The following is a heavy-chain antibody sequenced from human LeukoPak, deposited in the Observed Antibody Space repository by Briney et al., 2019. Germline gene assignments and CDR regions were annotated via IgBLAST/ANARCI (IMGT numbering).Heavy chain of an antibody. V-gene: IGHV1-18*01. Sequence: ASVEVSCKASGYTFTSYGISWVRQAPGQGLEWMGWISAYNGNTNYAQRLQGRVTMTTDTSTSTAYMELRSLRSDDTAVYYCARDFSDILTGYYPTYYYYGMDVWGQGTTVTVSS. CDR1: GYTFTSYG. CDR2: ISAYNGNT. CDR3: ARDFSDILTGYYPTYYYYGMDV. D-gene: IGHD3-9*01. J-gene: IGHJ6*02.